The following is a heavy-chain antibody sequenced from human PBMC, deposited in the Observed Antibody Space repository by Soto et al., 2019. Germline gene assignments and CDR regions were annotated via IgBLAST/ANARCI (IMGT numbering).Heavy chain of an antibody. CDR2: ISYDGSNK. D-gene: IGHD1-26*01. CDR1: GFTFSSYG. J-gene: IGHJ5*02. Sequence: QAQLVESGGGVVQPGRSLRLSCAASGFTFSSYGMHWVRQAPGKGLEWVAIISYDGSNKFYADSVKGRFTISRDNSKNTLYLQMNSLRVEDTAVYYCAKNSGPWGQGTLVTVSS. CDR3: AKNSGP. V-gene: IGHV3-30*18.